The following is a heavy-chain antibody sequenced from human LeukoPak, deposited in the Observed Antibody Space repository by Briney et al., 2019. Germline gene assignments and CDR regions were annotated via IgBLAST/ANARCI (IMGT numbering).Heavy chain of an antibody. D-gene: IGHD1-14*01. Sequence: ASVNVSCKASGYTFTSYGISWVRQAPGQGLEWMGWISAYNGNTNHAQKLQGRVTMTTDTSTSTAYMELRSLRSDDTAVYYCARDFRESSPQPFDYWGQGTLVTVSS. CDR3: ARDFRESSPQPFDY. V-gene: IGHV1-18*01. CDR2: ISAYNGNT. CDR1: GYTFTSYG. J-gene: IGHJ4*02.